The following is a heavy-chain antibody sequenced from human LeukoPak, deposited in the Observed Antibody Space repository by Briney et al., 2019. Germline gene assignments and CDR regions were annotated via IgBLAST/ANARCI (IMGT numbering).Heavy chain of an antibody. Sequence: SETLSLTCTVSGGSISSGGYYWSWIRQPPGKGLEWIGYIYHSGSTYYNPSLKSRVTISVDRSKNQFSLKLSSVTAADTAVYYCASNSRRIDDAFDIWGQGTMVTVSS. CDR3: ASNSRRIDDAFDI. V-gene: IGHV4-30-2*01. CDR1: GGSISSGGYY. CDR2: IYHSGST. J-gene: IGHJ3*02. D-gene: IGHD1-26*01.